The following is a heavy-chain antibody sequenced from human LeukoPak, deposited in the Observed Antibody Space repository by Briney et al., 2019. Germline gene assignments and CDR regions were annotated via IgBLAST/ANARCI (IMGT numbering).Heavy chain of an antibody. J-gene: IGHJ4*02. CDR2: MSYSGST. CDR1: GGSISSTTYY. V-gene: IGHV4-39*01. CDR3: ARQIAVAGAIDY. D-gene: IGHD6-19*01. Sequence: PSETLSLTCTVSGGSISSTTYYWGWIRQPPGKGLEWIGRMSYSGSTYYNPSLRSRVTISVDTSKKHFSLKLTSVTAADTAVYYCARQIAVAGAIDYWGQGTLVTVSS.